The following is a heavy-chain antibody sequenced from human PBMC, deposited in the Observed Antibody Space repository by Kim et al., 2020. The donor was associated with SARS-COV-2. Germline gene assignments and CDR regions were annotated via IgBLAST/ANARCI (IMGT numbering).Heavy chain of an antibody. D-gene: IGHD2-2*01. Sequence: SRVTISVDTSKNQFSLNLSSVTAADTAVYYCARGDIVIVPAAEGYWFDPWGQGTLVTVSS. CDR3: ARGDIVIVPAAEGYWFDP. J-gene: IGHJ5*02. V-gene: IGHV4-30-2*05.